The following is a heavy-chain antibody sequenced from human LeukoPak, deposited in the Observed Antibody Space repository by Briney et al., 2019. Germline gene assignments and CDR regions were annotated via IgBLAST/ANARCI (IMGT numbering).Heavy chain of an antibody. CDR2: IYSGGST. Sequence: TGGSLRLSCAASGFTVSSNYMSWVRQAPGKGLEWVSVIYSGGSTYYADSVRGRFTIYRDSSKNTLFLQMNSLRAEDTAVYYCARFPAPYAYHTSGYDSWGQGTLVTVSS. CDR1: GFTVSSNY. J-gene: IGHJ4*02. CDR3: ARFPAPYAYHTSGYDS. D-gene: IGHD3-22*01. V-gene: IGHV3-53*01.